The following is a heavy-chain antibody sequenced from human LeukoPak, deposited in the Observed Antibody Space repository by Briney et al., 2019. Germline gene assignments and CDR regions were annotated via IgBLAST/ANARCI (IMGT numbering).Heavy chain of an antibody. J-gene: IGHJ4*02. CDR1: GFTFSSYG. CDR2: IWYDGSNK. D-gene: IGHD3-16*02. V-gene: IGHV3-33*06. CDR3: AKGSGVWGSYRGIDY. Sequence: GRSLRLSCAASGFTFSSYGMHWVRQAPGKGLEWVAVIWYDGSNKYYADSVKGRFTISRDNSKNTLYLQMNSLRAEETAVYYCAKGSGVWGSYRGIDYWGQGTLVTVSS.